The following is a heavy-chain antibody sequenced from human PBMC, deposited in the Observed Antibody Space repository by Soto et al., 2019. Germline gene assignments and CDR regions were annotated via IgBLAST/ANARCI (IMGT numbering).Heavy chain of an antibody. CDR1: GFGFNTYS. V-gene: IGHV3-21*01. J-gene: IGHJ4*02. Sequence: EVQVVESGGGLVKPGGSMRLSCVASGFGFNTYSMTWVRQAPGKGLEWVAAISSSGSYIHYADSVKGRFTISRDNAKKSLYLQMNSLRADDTAVYYCQGPIAIAGLGYWGQGTLVSVSS. D-gene: IGHD6-19*01. CDR2: ISSSGSYI. CDR3: QGPIAIAGLGY.